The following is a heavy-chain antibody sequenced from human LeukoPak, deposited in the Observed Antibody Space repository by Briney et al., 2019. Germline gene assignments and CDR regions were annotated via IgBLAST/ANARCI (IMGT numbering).Heavy chain of an antibody. Sequence: GGSLRLSCAASGFTFSDYYMSWIRQAPGKGLEWVSYISSSSSYTNYADSVKGRFTISRDNAKNSLYLQMNSLRAEDTAVYYCARVDIVVVVAAEGRGGFDYWGQGTLVTVSS. D-gene: IGHD2-15*01. J-gene: IGHJ4*02. CDR1: GFTFSDYY. V-gene: IGHV3-11*06. CDR2: ISSSSSYT. CDR3: ARVDIVVVVAAEGRGGFDY.